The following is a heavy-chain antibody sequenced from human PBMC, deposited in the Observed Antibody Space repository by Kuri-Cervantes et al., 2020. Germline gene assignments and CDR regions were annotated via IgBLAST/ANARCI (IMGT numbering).Heavy chain of an antibody. CDR3: ARIPVSGSYYAGGYFDY. CDR2: ISSSGSTI. CDR1: GFTFSDYY. V-gene: IGHV3-11*01. D-gene: IGHD1-26*01. J-gene: IGHJ4*02. Sequence: GGSLRLSCAASGFTFSDYYMSWIRQAPGKGLEWVSYISSSGSTIYYADSVKGRFTTSRDNAKNSLYLQMNSLRAEDTAVYYCARIPVSGSYYAGGYFDYWGQGTLVTVSS.